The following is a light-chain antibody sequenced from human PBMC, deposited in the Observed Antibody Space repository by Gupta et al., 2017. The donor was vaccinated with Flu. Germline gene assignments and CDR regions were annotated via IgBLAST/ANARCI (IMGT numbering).Light chain of an antibody. Sequence: SVLTQPLSVSWAPGQRVPIPCPGTSSNIGAGYDVHWYQQLPGTAPKLLIYGNSNRPSGVPDRFSGSKSGTSASLAITGLQAEDEADYYCQSYDSSLSGYVFGTGTKVTVL. CDR2: GNS. V-gene: IGLV1-40*01. J-gene: IGLJ1*01. CDR3: QSYDSSLSGYV. CDR1: SSNIGAGYD.